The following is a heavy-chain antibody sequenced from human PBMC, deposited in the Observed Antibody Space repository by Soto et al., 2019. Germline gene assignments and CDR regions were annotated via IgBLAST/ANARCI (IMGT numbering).Heavy chain of an antibody. J-gene: IGHJ5*02. CDR3: ARDVYTSNSPGRCLDR. CDR2: IYHNGGT. V-gene: IGHV4-59*01. D-gene: IGHD6-6*01. CDR1: GGSRSGYY. Sequence: EXLSLTCTVSGGSRSGYYWTWIRQPPGKGLEWIGYIYHNGGTSYNPSLKSRVSISLDRSRNQFSLKLTSVTAADKAMYYCARDVYTSNSPGRCLDRWGQGDLVPVSS.